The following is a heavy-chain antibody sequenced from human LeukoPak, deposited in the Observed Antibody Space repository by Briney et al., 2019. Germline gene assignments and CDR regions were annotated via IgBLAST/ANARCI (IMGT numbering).Heavy chain of an antibody. CDR2: IYYSGST. J-gene: IGHJ2*01. V-gene: IGHV4-59*01. CDR1: GGSISSYY. Sequence: SETLSLTCTVSGGSISSYYWSWIRQPPGKGLEWIGYIYYSGSTNYNPSLKSRVTISVDTSKNQFSLKLSSVTAADTAVYYCARDATPAPYGSGKAYWYFDLWGRGTLVTVSS. D-gene: IGHD3-10*01. CDR3: ARDATPAPYGSGKAYWYFDL.